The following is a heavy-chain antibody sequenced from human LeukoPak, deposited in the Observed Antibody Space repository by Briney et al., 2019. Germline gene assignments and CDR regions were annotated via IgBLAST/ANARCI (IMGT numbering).Heavy chain of an antibody. CDR2: IHIYRGNT. V-gene: IGHV1-18*01. Sequence: ASVKVSCKASGYSSTNYGISWVRQAPGQGLEWMGWIHIYRGNTNYAQKFQGRVTMTTDTSTSTVYMEGRGLRSDDTAMYYCARDVGITVADSFDPWGQGPLVTVSS. CDR1: GYSSTNYG. J-gene: IGHJ5*02. CDR3: ARDVGITVADSFDP. D-gene: IGHD6-13*01.